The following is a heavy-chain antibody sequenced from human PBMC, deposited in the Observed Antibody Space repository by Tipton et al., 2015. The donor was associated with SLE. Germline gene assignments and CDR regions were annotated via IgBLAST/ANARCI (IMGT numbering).Heavy chain of an antibody. D-gene: IGHD3-10*01. CDR1: GLSVMSDF. CDR3: ATRGA. V-gene: IGHV3-53*05. J-gene: IGHJ5*02. CDR2: VHVASGT. Sequence: SLRLSCAATGLSVMSDFMTWVRQAPGKGLEWVSMVHVASGTYYADSVKGRFTLSRDNSKNTLYLQMNSLRTEDTAVYYCATRGAWGQGTLVTVSS.